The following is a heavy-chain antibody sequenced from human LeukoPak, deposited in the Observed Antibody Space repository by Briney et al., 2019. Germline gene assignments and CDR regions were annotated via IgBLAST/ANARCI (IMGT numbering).Heavy chain of an antibody. D-gene: IGHD6-13*01. J-gene: IGHJ5*02. CDR1: GFTFSSYS. Sequence: GGSLRLSCAASGFTFSSYSMNWVRQAPGKGLEWVSSISSSSSYIYYADSVKGRFTISRDNAKNSLYLQMNSLRAEDTAVYYCAREIAAAINWFDPWGQGTLVTDSS. V-gene: IGHV3-21*01. CDR2: ISSSSSYI. CDR3: AREIAAAINWFDP.